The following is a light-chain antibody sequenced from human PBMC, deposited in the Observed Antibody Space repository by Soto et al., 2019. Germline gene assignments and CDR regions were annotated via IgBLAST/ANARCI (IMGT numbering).Light chain of an antibody. Sequence: QSALTQPASVSGSPGQSITISCTGADSDVGGYDYVSWYQQHLGKAPKLMIYEVTNRPSGVSNRFSGSNSGNTASLTISGLQPEDEADYYCSSYSSRSTPVLFGGGTKLTVL. V-gene: IGLV2-14*01. J-gene: IGLJ3*02. CDR1: DSDVGGYDY. CDR3: SSYSSRSTPVL. CDR2: EVT.